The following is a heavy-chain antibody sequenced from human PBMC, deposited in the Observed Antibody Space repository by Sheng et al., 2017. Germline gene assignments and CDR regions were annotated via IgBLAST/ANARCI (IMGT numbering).Heavy chain of an antibody. V-gene: IGHV4-39*07. J-gene: IGHJ4*02. CDR3: ARDYSSGWRYFDY. Sequence: QLQLQESGPGLVKPSETLSLTCTVSGGSISSSSYYWGWIRQPPGKGLEWIGSIYYSGSTYYNPSLNSRVTISVDTSKNQFSLKLSSVTAADTAVYYCARDYSSGWRYFDYWGQGTLVTVSS. D-gene: IGHD6-19*01. CDR1: GGSISSSSYY. CDR2: IYYSGST.